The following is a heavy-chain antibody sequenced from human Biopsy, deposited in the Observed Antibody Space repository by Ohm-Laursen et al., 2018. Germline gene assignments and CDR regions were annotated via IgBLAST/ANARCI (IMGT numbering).Heavy chain of an antibody. CDR1: GGSISSDY. Sequence: SDTLSLTCTVSGGSISSDYWSWIRQPPGKGLEWIGEINHSGSTNNNPSLKSRVTISVDTSKNQFSLKVSSVTAADTAVYYCARGRGYCGGDCYPTYYYNYGMDVWGQGTTVTVSS. D-gene: IGHD2-21*02. CDR2: INHSGST. CDR3: ARGRGYCGGDCYPTYYYNYGMDV. J-gene: IGHJ6*02. V-gene: IGHV4-34*01.